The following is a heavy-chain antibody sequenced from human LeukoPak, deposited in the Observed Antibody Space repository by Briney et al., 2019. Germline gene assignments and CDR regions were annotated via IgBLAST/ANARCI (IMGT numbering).Heavy chain of an antibody. CDR1: GNILTEVY. CDR2: FDPAEGKA. V-gene: IGHV1-24*01. CDR3: VPFGGDSGGAEN. J-gene: IGHJ4*02. D-gene: IGHD4-23*01. Sequence: ASVKVSCKLFGNILTEVYMHWVRQAPGKGLEWMGGFDPAEGKAVYAQKFQGRVTMTEDTSTDTAFLELSSLTSEDMAVYYCVPFGGDSGGAENWGQGTLVIVSS.